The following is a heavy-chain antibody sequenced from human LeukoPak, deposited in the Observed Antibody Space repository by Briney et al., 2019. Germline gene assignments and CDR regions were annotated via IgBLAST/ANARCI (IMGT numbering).Heavy chain of an antibody. CDR1: GFTFSTYA. CDR3: ARDLLILEYYYSMDV. J-gene: IGHJ6*02. D-gene: IGHD2-21*01. V-gene: IGHV3-23*01. CDR2: ISVSAGST. Sequence: GGSLRLSCAASGFTFSTYAMSWVRQAPWKGLEWVSAISVSAGSTYYADSVRGRFTISRDNSKNTLYLQMNSLRAEDTAVYYCARDLLILEYYYSMDVWGQGTTVTVSS.